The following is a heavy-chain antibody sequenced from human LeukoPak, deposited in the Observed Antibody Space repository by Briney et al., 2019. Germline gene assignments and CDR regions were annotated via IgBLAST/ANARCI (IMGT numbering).Heavy chain of an antibody. CDR1: GDTFSSYA. V-gene: IGHV1-69*05. CDR2: IIPIFVTA. CDR3: AIVVVPDVISGGCFDP. Sequence: SVKVSCKASGDTFSSYAISWVRQAPGQGLEWMGGIIPIFVTANYAQKFQGRVTITTDESTSTASMELSSLRSEDTAVYYCAIVVVPDVISGGCFDPWGQGNLVTVSS. D-gene: IGHD2-2*01. J-gene: IGHJ5*02.